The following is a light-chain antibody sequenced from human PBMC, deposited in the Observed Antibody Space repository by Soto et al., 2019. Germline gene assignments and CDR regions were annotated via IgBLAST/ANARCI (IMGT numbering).Light chain of an antibody. V-gene: IGLV1-51*01. CDR2: DND. J-gene: IGLJ3*02. CDR1: SSNIGNNY. CDR3: ITRDSGLTAGV. Sequence: QSGLTQPPSVSAAPGQKVIISCSGSSSNIGNNYVSWYQHVPGTVPKLLIYDNDKRPSGIPDRFSGSKSGTSATLGITGLQTGDEADYYCITRDSGLTAGVFGGGTKLTVL.